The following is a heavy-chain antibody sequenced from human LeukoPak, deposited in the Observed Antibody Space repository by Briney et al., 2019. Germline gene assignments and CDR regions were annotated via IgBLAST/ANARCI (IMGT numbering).Heavy chain of an antibody. CDR1: GGSFSGYY. CDR2: INHSGST. V-gene: IGHV4-34*01. J-gene: IGHJ5*02. Sequence: PSETLSLTCAVYGGSFSGYYWSWIRQPPGKGLEWIGEINHSGSTNYNPSLKSRVTISVDTSKNQFSLKLSSVTAADTAVYYCAAVVAGTRWFDPWGQGTLVTVSS. D-gene: IGHD6-19*01. CDR3: AAVVAGTRWFDP.